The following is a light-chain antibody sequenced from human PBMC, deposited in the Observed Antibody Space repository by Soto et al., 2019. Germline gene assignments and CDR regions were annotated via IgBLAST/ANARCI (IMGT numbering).Light chain of an antibody. CDR1: SSDVGGHNY. V-gene: IGLV2-14*01. J-gene: IGLJ1*01. CDR2: EVS. Sequence: QSALTQPASVSGSPGQSITISCTGTSSDVGGHNYVSWYQQHPGKAPKLMMYEVSNRPSGVSNRFSGSKSGNTASLTISGLQAEDEADYYCSSYTSIITLYVFGSGTKVTV. CDR3: SSYTSIITLYV.